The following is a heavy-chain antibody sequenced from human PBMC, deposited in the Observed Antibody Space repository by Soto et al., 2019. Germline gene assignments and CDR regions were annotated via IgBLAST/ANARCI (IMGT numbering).Heavy chain of an antibody. CDR2: IIPIFGTA. CDR3: ASSAGYDFWSGWMGDY. D-gene: IGHD3-3*01. Sequence: QVQLVQSGAEVKKPGSSVKVSCKASGGTFSSYAISWVRQAPGQGLEWMGGIIPIFGTANYAQKFQGRVTIPADESTSTAYMELSSLRSEDTAVYYCASSAGYDFWSGWMGDYWGQGTLVTVSS. CDR1: GGTFSSYA. J-gene: IGHJ4*02. V-gene: IGHV1-69*01.